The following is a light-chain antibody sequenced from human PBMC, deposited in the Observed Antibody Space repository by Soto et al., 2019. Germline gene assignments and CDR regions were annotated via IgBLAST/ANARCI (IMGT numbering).Light chain of an antibody. Sequence: QSALTQPASVSGSPGQSITISCTGTSSDVGGYNYVSWYQQHPGKAPKLLIYDVSNRPSVVSNRFSGSKSGNTASLTISGLQAEDEADYYCNSYTSSSTLVFGGGTKLTVL. J-gene: IGLJ3*02. CDR3: NSYTSSSTLV. CDR2: DVS. CDR1: SSDVGGYNY. V-gene: IGLV2-14*01.